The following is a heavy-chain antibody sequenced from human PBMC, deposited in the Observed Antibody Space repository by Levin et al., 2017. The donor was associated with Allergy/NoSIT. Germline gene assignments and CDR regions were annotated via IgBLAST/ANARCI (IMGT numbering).Heavy chain of an antibody. D-gene: IGHD1-1*01. Sequence: PGGSLRLSCAVYGGSFSGYYWSWIRQPPGKGLEWIGEINHSGSTNYNPSLKSRVTISVDTSKNQFSLKLSSVTAADTAVYYCARGGRGLDGTKYTFDYWGQGTLVTVSS. CDR1: GGSFSGYY. V-gene: IGHV4-34*01. CDR2: INHSGST. J-gene: IGHJ4*02. CDR3: ARGGRGLDGTKYTFDY.